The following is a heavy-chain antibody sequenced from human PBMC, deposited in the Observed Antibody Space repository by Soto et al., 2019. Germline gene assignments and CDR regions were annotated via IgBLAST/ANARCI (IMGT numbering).Heavy chain of an antibody. CDR3: AQDRSYGDPGYYYGMDV. D-gene: IGHD5-18*01. V-gene: IGHV3-30*18. CDR1: GFTFSSYG. Sequence: QVQLVESGGGVVQPGRSLRLSCAASGFTFSSYGMHWVRQAPGKGLEWVAVISYDGSNKYYADSVKGRFTISRDNSKNTLYLQMNSLRAEDTAVYYCAQDRSYGDPGYYYGMDVWGQGTTVTVSS. CDR2: ISYDGSNK. J-gene: IGHJ6*02.